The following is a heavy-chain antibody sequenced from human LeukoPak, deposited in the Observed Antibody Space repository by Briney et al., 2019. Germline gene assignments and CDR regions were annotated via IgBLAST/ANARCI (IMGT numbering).Heavy chain of an antibody. Sequence: SQTLSLTCTVSGGSISSGSYYWSWIRQPPGKGLEWIGYIYHSGSTYYNPSLKSRVTISVDRSKNQFSLKLSSVTAADTAVYYCARSPAPYDYGGNHIDYWGQGTLVTVSS. D-gene: IGHD4-23*01. CDR3: ARSPAPYDYGGNHIDY. CDR2: IYHSGST. CDR1: GGSISSGSYY. J-gene: IGHJ4*02. V-gene: IGHV4-30-2*01.